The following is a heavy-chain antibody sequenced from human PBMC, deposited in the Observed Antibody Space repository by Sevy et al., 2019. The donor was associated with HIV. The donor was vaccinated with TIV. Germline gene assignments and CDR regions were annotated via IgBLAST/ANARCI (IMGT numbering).Heavy chain of an antibody. CDR3: ARKMELLVPDY. CDR2: ISYDGSNK. V-gene: IGHV3-30*03. D-gene: IGHD2-21*02. Sequence: GGSLRLSCAASGFTFSSYGMHWVRQAPGKGLEWVAVISYDGSNKYYADSVKGRFTISRDNSKNTLYLQMNSLRAEDTAVYYCARKMELLVPDYWGQGTLVTVSS. J-gene: IGHJ4*02. CDR1: GFTFSSYG.